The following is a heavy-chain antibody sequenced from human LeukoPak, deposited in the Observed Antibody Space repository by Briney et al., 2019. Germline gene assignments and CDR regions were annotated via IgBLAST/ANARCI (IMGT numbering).Heavy chain of an antibody. J-gene: IGHJ3*02. Sequence: PGGSLRLSCAVSGFSVSNNYMNWVRQAPGKGLEWVSAIGSSGGDTFYANSVKGRFTISRDNSKNTLYLQMNSLEVEDTAIYYCARDWARCGAGCYSRADAFDIWGQGTMVTVSS. CDR2: IGSSGGDT. V-gene: IGHV3-23*01. CDR1: GFSVSNNY. CDR3: ARDWARCGAGCYSRADAFDI. D-gene: IGHD2-21*02.